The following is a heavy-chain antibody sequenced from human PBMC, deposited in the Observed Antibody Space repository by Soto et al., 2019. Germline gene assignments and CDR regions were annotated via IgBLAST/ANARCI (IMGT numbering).Heavy chain of an antibody. Sequence: DVQLVESGGGLIQPRESLRLSCAAFGLTVSGKKYVAWVRQAPGKGLEWVSALYDVDGSFYADSVKGRFTTSSDSSKTTVYLQMNGLRPDDTAVYYCASWHEREHAYDVWGQGTTVTVSS. CDR3: ASWHEREHAYDV. CDR2: LYDVDGS. CDR1: GLTVSGKKY. D-gene: IGHD1-1*01. V-gene: IGHV3-53*01. J-gene: IGHJ3*01.